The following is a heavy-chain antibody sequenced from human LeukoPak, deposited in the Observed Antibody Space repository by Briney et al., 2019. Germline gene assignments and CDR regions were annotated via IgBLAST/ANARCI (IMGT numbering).Heavy chain of an antibody. CDR3: ARHHYSSGWYRARGAFDI. CDR1: GFIFSSYW. J-gene: IGHJ3*02. CDR2: IKQDGSEK. Sequence: PGGSLRLSCAASGFIFSSYWMSWVRQAQGKGLEWVGNIKQDGSEKYYVDSVKGRFTISRDNAKNSLYLQINSLRAEDTAVYYCARHHYSSGWYRARGAFDIWGQGTMVTVSS. D-gene: IGHD6-19*01. V-gene: IGHV3-7*01.